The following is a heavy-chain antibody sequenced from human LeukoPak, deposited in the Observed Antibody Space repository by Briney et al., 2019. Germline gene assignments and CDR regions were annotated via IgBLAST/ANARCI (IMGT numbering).Heavy chain of an antibody. Sequence: GGSLRLSCAASGFTFSSYAMSWVRQAPGKGLEWVSAISGSGGSTYYADSVKGRLTISRDNSKNTLYLQMNGLRAEDTAVYYCAKIPDTALVPGYWGQGTLVTVSS. J-gene: IGHJ4*02. CDR1: GFTFSSYA. CDR2: ISGSGGST. V-gene: IGHV3-23*01. CDR3: AKIPDTALVPGY. D-gene: IGHD5-18*01.